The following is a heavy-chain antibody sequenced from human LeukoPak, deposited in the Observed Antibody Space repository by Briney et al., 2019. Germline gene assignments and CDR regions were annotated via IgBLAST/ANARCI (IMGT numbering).Heavy chain of an antibody. J-gene: IGHJ4*02. CDR1: GYTFITSS. Sequence: ASVKVSCKTLGYTFITSSIYWVRQAPGQGLEWLGWIIVASGNTRYSENLQGRVTLTRDTSANTAYMELRNLKSEDTAVYYCVGGSLGFWGQGTLVTVSP. CDR2: IIVASGNT. CDR3: VGGSLGF. V-gene: IGHV1-3*01.